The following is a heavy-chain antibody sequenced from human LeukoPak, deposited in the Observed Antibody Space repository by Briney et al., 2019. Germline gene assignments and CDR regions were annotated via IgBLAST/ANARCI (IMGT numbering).Heavy chain of an antibody. CDR3: AKRYSSSWYRDDAFDI. D-gene: IGHD6-13*01. CDR2: ISGSGGST. Sequence: GGSLRLSCAASGFTFSSYAMSWVRQAPGKGLEWVSDISGSGGSTYYADSVKGRFTISRDNSKHTLYLQMNSLRAEDTAVYYCAKRYSSSWYRDDAFDIWGQGTMVTVSS. J-gene: IGHJ3*02. V-gene: IGHV3-23*01. CDR1: GFTFSSYA.